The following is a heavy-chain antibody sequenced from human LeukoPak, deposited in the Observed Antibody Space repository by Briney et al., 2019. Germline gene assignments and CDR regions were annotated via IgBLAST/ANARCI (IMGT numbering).Heavy chain of an antibody. CDR3: ATPGYCSSTSCYRGYYYYGMDV. J-gene: IGHJ6*02. CDR1: GGTFSSYA. V-gene: IGHV1-69*04. D-gene: IGHD2-2*02. Sequence: SVKVSCKASGGTFSSYAISWVRQAPGQGLEWMGRIIPILGIANYAQKFQGRVTITADKSTSTAYTELSSLRSEDTAVYYCATPGYCSSTSCYRGYYYYGMDVWGQGTTVTVSS. CDR2: IIPILGIA.